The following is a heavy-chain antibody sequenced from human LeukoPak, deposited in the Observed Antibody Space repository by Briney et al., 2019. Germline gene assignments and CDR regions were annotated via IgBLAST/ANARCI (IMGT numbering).Heavy chain of an antibody. D-gene: IGHD3-22*01. CDR1: GFTFRSYG. CDR2: ISYDGSNK. V-gene: IGHV3-30*18. Sequence: GGSLRLSCAASGFTFRSYGMHWVRQAPGKGLEWVAVISYDGSNKYYADSVKGRFTISRDNSMNTLYLQMDSLRAEDTAVYYCAKGYYDSSDWGQGTLVTVSS. J-gene: IGHJ4*02. CDR3: AKGYYDSSD.